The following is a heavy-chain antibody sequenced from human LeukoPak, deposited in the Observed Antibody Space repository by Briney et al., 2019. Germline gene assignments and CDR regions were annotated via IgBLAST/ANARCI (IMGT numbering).Heavy chain of an antibody. D-gene: IGHD5-24*01. Sequence: PGGSLRLSCAASGFTFSSYWMHWVRQAPGKGLVWVSHINGDGSSTRYPDSVKGRFTISGDNAKNTLYLQMNSLRAEDTAVYYCARGGDAYRARGLDHWGQGTLVTVSS. J-gene: IGHJ4*02. CDR1: GFTFSSYW. CDR2: INGDGSST. CDR3: ARGGDAYRARGLDH. V-gene: IGHV3-74*01.